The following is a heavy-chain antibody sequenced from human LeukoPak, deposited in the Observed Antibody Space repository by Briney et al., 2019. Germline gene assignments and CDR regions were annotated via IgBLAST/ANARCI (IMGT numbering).Heavy chain of an antibody. J-gene: IGHJ4*02. Sequence: ASVKASCKASGYSFNAFDIHWVRQAPGQGLEWVGRINPNSGATDYAQKFRAGVTLTRDTATNTVYMELSSLRSDDTAVYYCARDGSHWSSFHYWGQGTLVIVSS. D-gene: IGHD6-19*01. V-gene: IGHV1-2*06. CDR2: INPNSGAT. CDR3: ARDGSHWSSFHY. CDR1: GYSFNAFD.